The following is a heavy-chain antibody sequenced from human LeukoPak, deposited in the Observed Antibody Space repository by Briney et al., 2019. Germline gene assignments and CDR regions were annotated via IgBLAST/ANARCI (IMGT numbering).Heavy chain of an antibody. Sequence: ASVKVSCKASGYTFTSYYMHWVRQAPGQGLEWMGWMSAYNGYTNSAQKLQGRVTMTTDTSTSTAYMELRSLRSDDTAVYYCARGGSSGWRTPNDDYWGQGTLVTVSS. CDR3: ARGGSSGWRTPNDDY. V-gene: IGHV1-18*04. CDR1: GYTFTSYY. CDR2: MSAYNGYT. D-gene: IGHD6-19*01. J-gene: IGHJ4*02.